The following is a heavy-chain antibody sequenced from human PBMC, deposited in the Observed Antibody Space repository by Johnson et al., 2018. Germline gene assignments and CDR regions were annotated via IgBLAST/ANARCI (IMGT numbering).Heavy chain of an antibody. D-gene: IGHD1-26*01. V-gene: IGHV4-34*01. J-gene: IGHJ3*02. Sequence: QVQLQQWGAGLLKPSETLSLTCAVYGGSISGYYWSWIRQPPGKGLEWIGEINHSGTTNYNPSPKSRVTISVDTSKNQFSLKLSSVTAPDTAVYYWVGVVTASISAEGAFDIWGQGTIVTVSS. CDR1: GGSISGYY. CDR2: INHSGTT. CDR3: VGVVTASISAEGAFDI.